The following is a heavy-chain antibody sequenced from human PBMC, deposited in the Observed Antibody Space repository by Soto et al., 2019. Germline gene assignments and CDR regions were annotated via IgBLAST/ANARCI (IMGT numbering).Heavy chain of an antibody. Sequence: EVQLVESGGGLVQPGGSLRLSCAASGFTFSSYEMNWDRQAPGKGLEWVSYISSSGSTIYYADSVKGRFTISRDNAKNSLYLQMNSLRAEDTAVYYCASGGSCGGDCYSGADWFDPWGQGTLVTVSS. CDR3: ASGGSCGGDCYSGADWFDP. CDR2: ISSSGSTI. D-gene: IGHD2-21*02. V-gene: IGHV3-48*03. J-gene: IGHJ5*02. CDR1: GFTFSSYE.